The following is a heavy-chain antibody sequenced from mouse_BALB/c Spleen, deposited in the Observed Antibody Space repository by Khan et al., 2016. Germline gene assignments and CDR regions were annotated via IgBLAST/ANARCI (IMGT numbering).Heavy chain of an antibody. Sequence: LVESGPELKKPGETVKISCKASGYTFTNFGMNWVKQAPGKGLKWMGWINTYTGDPTYADDFKGRFAFSLATSASTAYLQINNLKNEDTATYFCARRSTMIYYYAMDYWGQGTSVTVSS. J-gene: IGHJ4*01. D-gene: IGHD2-4*01. CDR3: ARRSTMIYYYAMDY. V-gene: IGHV9-3-1*01. CDR1: GYTFTNFG. CDR2: INTYTGDP.